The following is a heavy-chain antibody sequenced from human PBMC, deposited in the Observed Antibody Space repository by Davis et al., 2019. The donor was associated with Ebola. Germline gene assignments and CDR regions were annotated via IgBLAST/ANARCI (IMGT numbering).Heavy chain of an antibody. Sequence: SETLSLTCTVSGYSISNGFSWGWIRQPPGKGLEWIGSVYHNGRTNYNPSLKSRVTISLDTSENQFSLRLSSVTAADTAVYYCARVWNDYGSGSYYDYWGQGILVTVSS. CDR3: ARVWNDYGSGSYYDY. J-gene: IGHJ4*02. CDR2: VYHNGRT. CDR1: GYSISNGFS. D-gene: IGHD3-10*01. V-gene: IGHV4-38-2*02.